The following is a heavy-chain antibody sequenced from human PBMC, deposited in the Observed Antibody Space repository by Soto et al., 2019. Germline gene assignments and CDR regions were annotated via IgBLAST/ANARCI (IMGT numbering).Heavy chain of an antibody. V-gene: IGHV3-23*01. Sequence: QPGGSLRLSCAASGFTFGIYAMSWVRQAPGKGLEWVSSISGSGGSIYYAHSVKGRFTISRDKTKNTLDLQMNSLRAEDTAVYHCARVAPEYSSTPRRFDFWVQGTLVTVSS. D-gene: IGHD6-13*01. CDR3: ARVAPEYSSTPRRFDF. J-gene: IGHJ4*02. CDR1: GFTFGIYA. CDR2: ISGSGGSI.